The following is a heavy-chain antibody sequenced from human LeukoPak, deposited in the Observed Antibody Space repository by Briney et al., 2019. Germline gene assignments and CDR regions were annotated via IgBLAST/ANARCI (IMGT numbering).Heavy chain of an antibody. J-gene: IGHJ4*02. CDR1: GFTFSSYW. D-gene: IGHD1-26*01. Sequence: PGGSLRLSCAASGFTFSSYWMHWVRQAPGKGLVWVSRINSDGSSTSYADSVKGRFTISRDNAKNTLYLQMNSLRAEDTAVYYCATGGMIVGASDYWGQGTLVTVSS. CDR2: INSDGSST. V-gene: IGHV3-74*01. CDR3: ATGGMIVGASDY.